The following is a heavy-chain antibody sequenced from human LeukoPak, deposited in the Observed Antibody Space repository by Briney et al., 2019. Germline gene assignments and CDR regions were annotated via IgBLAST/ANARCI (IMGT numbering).Heavy chain of an antibody. CDR1: GFTFSSYW. V-gene: IGHV3-7*05. CDR2: IKQDGSET. Sequence: GGSLRLSCAASGFTFSSYWMSWVRQAPGKGLEWVAGIKQDGSETYYVDSVKGRFTISRDNAKNSLYLQMNSLTAEDTAVYYCARPYSSDWYGWFDPWGQGTLVTVSS. CDR3: ARPYSSDWYGWFDP. D-gene: IGHD6-13*01. J-gene: IGHJ5*02.